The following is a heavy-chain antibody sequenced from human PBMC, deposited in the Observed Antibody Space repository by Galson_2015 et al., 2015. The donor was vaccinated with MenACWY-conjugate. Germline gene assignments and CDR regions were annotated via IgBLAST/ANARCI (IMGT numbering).Heavy chain of an antibody. Sequence: SGTLFLTRAVSGYSLSRGYYLGWVPGPPGKGLEWVGSIYHSGRPYFNPSLKSRLTMSVDTSKNQFSLKLSSVTAADTAVYYCAREYGDYDYWGQGTLVTVSS. CDR1: GYSLSRGYY. J-gene: IGHJ4*02. CDR2: IYHSGRP. D-gene: IGHD4-17*01. CDR3: AREYGDYDY. V-gene: IGHV4-38-2*02.